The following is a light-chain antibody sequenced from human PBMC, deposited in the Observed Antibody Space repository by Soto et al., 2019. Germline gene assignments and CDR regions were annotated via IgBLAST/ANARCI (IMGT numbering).Light chain of an antibody. CDR3: SSHAGRTLYV. CDR1: SSDVGGYDY. Sequence: QSALTQPPSASGSPGQSVTISCTGTSSDVGGYDYVSWYQQRPGTAPKLLIHEVTKRPSGVPDRFSGSKSGNTASLTVSGLQAEDEADYYCSSHAGRTLYVFGPGTKVTV. CDR2: EVT. V-gene: IGLV2-8*01. J-gene: IGLJ1*01.